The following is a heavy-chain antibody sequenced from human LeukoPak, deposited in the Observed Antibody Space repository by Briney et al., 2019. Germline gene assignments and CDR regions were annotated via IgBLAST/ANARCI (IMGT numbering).Heavy chain of an antibody. Sequence: GGSLRLSCAASGFTFSSYAMSWVRQAPGKGLEWVSAISGSGGSTYYADSVKGRFTISRDNSKNTLYLQMNSLRAEDTAVYYCASQLVVVIGHFDYWGQGTLVTVSS. J-gene: IGHJ4*02. D-gene: IGHD2-21*01. CDR3: ASQLVVVIGHFDY. CDR1: GFTFSSYA. V-gene: IGHV3-23*01. CDR2: ISGSGGST.